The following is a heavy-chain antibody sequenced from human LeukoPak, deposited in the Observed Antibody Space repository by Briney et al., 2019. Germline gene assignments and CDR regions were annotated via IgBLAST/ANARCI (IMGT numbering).Heavy chain of an antibody. CDR2: ISRTGGST. CDR3: AKGGGSSGGTYYFDY. J-gene: IGHJ4*02. CDR1: GVTFSDYA. D-gene: IGHD1-26*01. V-gene: IGHV3-23*01. Sequence: GGSLRLSCVASGVTFSDYARSWVRQAPGKGLEWVSGISRTGGSTYYADSVKGRLTISRDNSKITLYLQMNSLRAEDTAVYYCAKGGGSSGGTYYFDYWGQGTLVTVSS.